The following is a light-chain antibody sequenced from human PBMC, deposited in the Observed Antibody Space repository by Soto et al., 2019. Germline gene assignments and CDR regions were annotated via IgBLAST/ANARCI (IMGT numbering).Light chain of an antibody. J-gene: IGLJ1*01. Sequence: QSVLTQPRSVSGSPGQSVTISCTGTGSDVGGYNYVSWYQQYPGKAPKLMLYDVSNRPSGAPDCFSGSKSGNTASLTISGRQAEDEAHYYCCSYARMYTYVFGNGTKVTV. CDR1: GSDVGGYNY. CDR3: CSYARMYTYV. V-gene: IGLV2-11*01. CDR2: DVS.